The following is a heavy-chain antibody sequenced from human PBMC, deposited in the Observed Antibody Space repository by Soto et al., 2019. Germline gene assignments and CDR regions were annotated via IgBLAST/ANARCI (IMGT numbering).Heavy chain of an antibody. V-gene: IGHV3-30*18. CDR3: AKTYYDSSGYYAFDY. CDR1: GFTFSSYG. J-gene: IGHJ4*02. D-gene: IGHD3-22*01. Sequence: GESLRLSCAASGFTFSSYGMHWVRQAPGKGLEWVAVVSYDGSNKYYADSVKGRFTISRDNSKNTLYLQMNSLRAEDTAVYYCAKTYYDSSGYYAFDYWGQGTLVTVSS. CDR2: VSYDGSNK.